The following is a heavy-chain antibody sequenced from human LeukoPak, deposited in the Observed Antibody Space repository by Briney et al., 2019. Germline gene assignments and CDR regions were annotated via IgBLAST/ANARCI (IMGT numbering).Heavy chain of an antibody. CDR2: IYTSGST. V-gene: IGHV4-4*07. CDR1: GGSISRYY. CDR3: ARSYSSGWYGDYFDY. J-gene: IGHJ4*02. Sequence: SETLSLTCTVSGGSISRYYWSWIRQPAGKGLGWIGRIYTSGSTNYNPSLKSRVTMSVDTSKNQFSLKLSSVTAADTAVYYCARSYSSGWYGDYFDYWGQGTLVTVSS. D-gene: IGHD6-19*01.